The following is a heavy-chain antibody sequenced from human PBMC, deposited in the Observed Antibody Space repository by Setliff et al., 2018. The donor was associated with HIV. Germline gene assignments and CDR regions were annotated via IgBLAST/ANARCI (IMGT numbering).Heavy chain of an antibody. J-gene: IGHJ4*02. CDR1: GGSISSSFHY. Sequence: PSETLSLTCTVSGGSISSSFHYWGWIRQPPGKGLEWIASLYYSGNTYYNLSPKSRVTILVDTSKNQFSLKVTSVTAADTAVYYCAGRDGYNRYYFDFWGQGTLVTVSS. D-gene: IGHD5-12*01. CDR3: AGRDGYNRYYFDF. V-gene: IGHV4-39*07. CDR2: LYYSGNT.